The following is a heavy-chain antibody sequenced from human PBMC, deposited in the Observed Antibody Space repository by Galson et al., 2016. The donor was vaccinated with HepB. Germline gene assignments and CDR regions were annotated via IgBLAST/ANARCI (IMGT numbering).Heavy chain of an antibody. CDR2: IYYSGST. Sequence: SETLSLTCTVSGGSISSSTYYWGWIRQPPEKGLEWIGSIYYSGSTYYNPSLKSRVAISVDTSKNQFSLKLSSVTAAGTAVYYCAREDSSTAFDIWGQGTMVTVSS. CDR3: AREDSSTAFDI. D-gene: IGHD2-2*01. CDR1: GGSISSSTYY. V-gene: IGHV4-39*02. J-gene: IGHJ3*02.